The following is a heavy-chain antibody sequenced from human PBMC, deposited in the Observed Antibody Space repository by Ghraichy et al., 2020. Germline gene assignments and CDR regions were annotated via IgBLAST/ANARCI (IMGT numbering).Heavy chain of an antibody. CDR3: ARDKPLSGGFDY. Sequence: SVKVSCKASGGTFSSYAISWVRQAPGQGLEWMGGIIPIFGTANYAQKFQGRVTITADESTSTAYMELSSLRSEDTAVYYCARDKPLSGGFDYWGQGTLVTVSS. D-gene: IGHD5-12*01. CDR2: IIPIFGTA. V-gene: IGHV1-69*13. CDR1: GGTFSSYA. J-gene: IGHJ4*02.